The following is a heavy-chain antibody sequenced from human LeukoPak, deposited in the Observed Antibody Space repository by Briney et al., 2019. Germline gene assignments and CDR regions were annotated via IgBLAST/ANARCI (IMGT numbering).Heavy chain of an antibody. CDR2: IKQDGSEK. CDR1: GFTFSSYW. D-gene: IGHD5-12*01. V-gene: IGHV3-7*01. J-gene: IGHJ4*02. CDR3: AGGLSIVATSLFDY. Sequence: GGSLRLSCAASGFTFSSYWMSWVRQAPGKGLEWVANIKQDGSEKYYVDSVKGRFTIPRDNAKNSLYLQMNSLRAEDTAVYYCAGGLSIVATSLFDYWGQGTLVTVSS.